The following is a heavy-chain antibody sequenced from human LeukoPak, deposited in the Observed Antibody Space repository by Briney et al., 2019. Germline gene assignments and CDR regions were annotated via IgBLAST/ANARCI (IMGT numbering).Heavy chain of an antibody. CDR2: IWYDGSNK. Sequence: GRSLRLSCAASGFTFSSYGMHWVRQAPGKGLEWVAVIWYDGSNKYYADSVKGRFTISRDNSKNTLYLQMNSLRAEDTAVYYFARDVSVVPAAPDAFDIWGQGTMVTVSS. CDR3: ARDVSVVPAAPDAFDI. D-gene: IGHD2-2*01. CDR1: GFTFSSYG. V-gene: IGHV3-33*01. J-gene: IGHJ3*02.